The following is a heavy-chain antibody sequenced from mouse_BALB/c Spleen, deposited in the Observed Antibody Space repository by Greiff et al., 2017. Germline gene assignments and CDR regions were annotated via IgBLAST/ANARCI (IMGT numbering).Heavy chain of an antibody. CDR3: ARWGDYNPVAY. CDR2: INPSSGYT. J-gene: IGHJ3*01. D-gene: IGHD1-3*01. V-gene: IGHV1-4*01. Sequence: QVQLQQSGAELARPGASVKMSCKASGYTFTSYTMHWVKQRPGQGLEWIGYINPSSGYTNYNQKFKDKATLTADKSSSTAYMQLSSLTSEDSAVYYCARWGDYNPVAYWGQGTLVTVSA. CDR1: GYTFTSYT.